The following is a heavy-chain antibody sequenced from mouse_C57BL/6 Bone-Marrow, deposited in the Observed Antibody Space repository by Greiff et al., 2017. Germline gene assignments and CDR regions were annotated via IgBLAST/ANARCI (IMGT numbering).Heavy chain of an antibody. CDR1: GYTFTSYW. CDR3: AIYRDPERAFAY. V-gene: IGHV1-74*01. Sequence: QVQLQQPGAELVKPGASVKVSCKASGYTFTSYWMHWVKQRPGQGLEWIGRIHPSDSDTNYNQKFKGKATLTVDKSSSTAYMQLSSLTSEDSAVYYCAIYRDPERAFAYWGQGTLVTVSA. CDR2: IHPSDSDT. J-gene: IGHJ3*01.